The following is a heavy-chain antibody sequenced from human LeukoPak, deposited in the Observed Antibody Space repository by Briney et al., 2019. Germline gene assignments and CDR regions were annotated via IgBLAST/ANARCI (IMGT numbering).Heavy chain of an antibody. CDR2: IYYSGST. J-gene: IGHJ4*02. Sequence: SETLSLTCTVSGGSISNYYWSWIRQSPGKGLEWIGYIYYSGSTNYNPSLKSRVTISIDTSKNQFSLKLSSVTAADTAVYYCARATGGNSNYWGQGTLVTVSS. CDR3: ARATGGNSNY. V-gene: IGHV4-59*08. D-gene: IGHD2-8*02. CDR1: GGSISNYY.